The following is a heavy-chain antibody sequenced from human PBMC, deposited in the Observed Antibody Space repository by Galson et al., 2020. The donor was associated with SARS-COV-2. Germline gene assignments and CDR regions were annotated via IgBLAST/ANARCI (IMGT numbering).Heavy chain of an antibody. CDR3: ARGEFLEFSYYGMAV. Sequence: SETLCLTCTVSGASIRSGRYHWSWIRQPAGKGLESIGRIYTSGNTNYNPSLKSRVTISLDTSKNQFSLRLRSGTAAYTAVYYCARGEFLEFSYYGMAVWGQGTTVTVSS. CDR1: GASIRSGRYH. J-gene: IGHJ6*02. D-gene: IGHD3-3*01. V-gene: IGHV4-61*02. CDR2: IYTSGNT.